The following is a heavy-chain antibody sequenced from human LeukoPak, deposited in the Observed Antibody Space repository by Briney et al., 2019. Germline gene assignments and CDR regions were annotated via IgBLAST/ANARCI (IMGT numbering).Heavy chain of an antibody. J-gene: IGHJ6*02. CDR1: GFTFSDYY. V-gene: IGHV3-11*01. CDR3: AREEWELYSYGMDV. D-gene: IGHD1-26*01. Sequence: PGGALRLSCAASGFTFSDYYMSWSREAPGKGLERVSYISSSGSTIYYADSVKGRFTISRDNAKNSLYLQMNSLRAEDTAVYYCAREEWELYSYGMDVWGQGATVTVSS. CDR2: ISSSGSTI.